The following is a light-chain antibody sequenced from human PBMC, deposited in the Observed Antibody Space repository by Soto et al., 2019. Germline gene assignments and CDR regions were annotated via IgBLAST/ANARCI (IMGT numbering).Light chain of an antibody. CDR3: QQYSSSPLT. CDR1: QRVIISH. V-gene: IGKV3-20*01. J-gene: IGKJ4*01. Sequence: IVLTQSLLALSWSPGERSTLSFRTSQRVIISHLAWYQQKPGQAPSLLIYGASSSATAIPPRFIGSGSGKDFSLTISRLEPEDFAVYHCQQYSSSPLTFGGGTKVDIQ. CDR2: GAS.